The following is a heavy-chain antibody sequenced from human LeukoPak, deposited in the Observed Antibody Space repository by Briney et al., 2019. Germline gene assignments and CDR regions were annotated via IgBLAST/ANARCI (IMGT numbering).Heavy chain of an antibody. V-gene: IGHV4-4*02. CDR2: ISYDEST. CDR1: GGSIDHNNW. D-gene: IGHD3-9*01. CDR3: ATYYDILTGYTFEY. Sequence: SGTLSLTCAVSGGSIDHNNWWSWVRQSPGKGLEWIGEISYDESTNYDPSLRSRVTMSVDKSKNQLSLKLDSVTTADTAVHYCATYYDILTGYTFEYWGQGILVAVSS. J-gene: IGHJ4*02.